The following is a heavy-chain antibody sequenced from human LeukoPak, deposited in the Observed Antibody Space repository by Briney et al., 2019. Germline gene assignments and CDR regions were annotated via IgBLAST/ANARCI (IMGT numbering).Heavy chain of an antibody. CDR2: ISYDGSNK. Sequence: PGGSLRLSCAASGFTFSRYWMSWVRQAPGKGLEWVAVISYDGSNKYYADSVKGRFTISRDNSKNTLYLQMNSLRAEDTAVYYCARVRIPRYSSTSVQGYWGQGTLVTVSS. J-gene: IGHJ4*02. D-gene: IGHD6-13*01. CDR1: GFTFSRYW. V-gene: IGHV3-30*01. CDR3: ARVRIPRYSSTSVQGY.